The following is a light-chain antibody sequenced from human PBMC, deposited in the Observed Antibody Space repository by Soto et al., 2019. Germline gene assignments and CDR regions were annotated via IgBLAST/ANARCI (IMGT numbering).Light chain of an antibody. CDR3: VLYMGSGIWV. J-gene: IGLJ3*02. V-gene: IGLV8-61*01. CDR1: SGSVSSSYY. Sequence: QTVVTQEPSFSVSPGRTVTLTCGLSSGSVSSSYYPSWYQQTPGQSPRTLIYTTNTRSSGVPDRFSGSIVGNKAALTITGGQADDESDYYCVLYMGSGIWVFGGGTKLTVL. CDR2: TTN.